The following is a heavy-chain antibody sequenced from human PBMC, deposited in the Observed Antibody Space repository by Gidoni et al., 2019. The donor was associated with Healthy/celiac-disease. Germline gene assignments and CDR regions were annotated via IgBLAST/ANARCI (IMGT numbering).Heavy chain of an antibody. CDR2: IYYSGST. J-gene: IGHJ3*02. V-gene: IGHV4-59*01. Sequence: QVQLQESGPGLVKPSETLSLTCTVSGGSISSYYWSWIRQPPGQGLEWIGYIYYSGSTNYNPSLKSRVTISVDTSKNQFSLKLSSVTAADTAVYYCARVLWFGELLGAFDIWGQGTMVTVSS. CDR1: GGSISSYY. CDR3: ARVLWFGELLGAFDI. D-gene: IGHD3-10*01.